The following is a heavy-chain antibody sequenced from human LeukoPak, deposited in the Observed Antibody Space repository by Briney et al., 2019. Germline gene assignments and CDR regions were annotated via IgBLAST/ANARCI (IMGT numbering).Heavy chain of an antibody. J-gene: IGHJ4*02. V-gene: IGHV3-23*01. Sequence: GGSLRLSCAASALTFSSYAMTWVRQAPGKGLDWVSTIGGSGDSTSYADSVKGRFTISRDSSKNTLFLQMNSLRAEDTAVYYCAKAGGAYSSSWYLYFDYWGQGTLVTVSS. CDR2: IGGSGDST. CDR3: AKAGGAYSSSWYLYFDY. CDR1: ALTFSSYA. D-gene: IGHD6-13*01.